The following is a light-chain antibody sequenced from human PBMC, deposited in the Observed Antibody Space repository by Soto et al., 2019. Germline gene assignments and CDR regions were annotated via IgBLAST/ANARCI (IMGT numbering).Light chain of an antibody. CDR3: SSYTSSSINV. Sequence: QSALTQPASVSGSPGQSITISCTGTSSDVGGYNYVSWYQQHPGEAPKLMIYEVSNRPSGVSNRFSGSKSGNTASLTISGLQAEDEADYYCSSYTSSSINVFGTGTKLNVL. J-gene: IGLJ1*01. CDR2: EVS. CDR1: SSDVGGYNY. V-gene: IGLV2-14*01.